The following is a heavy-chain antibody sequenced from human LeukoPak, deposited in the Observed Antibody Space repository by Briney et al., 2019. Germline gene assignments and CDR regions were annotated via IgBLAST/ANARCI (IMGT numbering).Heavy chain of an antibody. CDR3: AGDFDY. CDR2: IRFDGSNE. Sequence: GGSLRLSCAASGFTVSPYGMHWVRQAPGKGLEWVTYIRFDGSNEYYTDSVKGRFTISRDNSNNTLYLQMNSLRPEDTAVYYCAGDFDYWGQGTLVTVSS. CDR1: GFTVSPYG. J-gene: IGHJ4*02. V-gene: IGHV3-30*02.